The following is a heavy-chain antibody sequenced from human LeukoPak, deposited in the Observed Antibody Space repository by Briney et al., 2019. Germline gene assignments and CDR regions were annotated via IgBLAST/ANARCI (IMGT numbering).Heavy chain of an antibody. D-gene: IGHD2-2*01. J-gene: IGHJ4*02. Sequence: ASVKASCKASGYTFTSYGISWVRQAPGQGLEWMGWISAYNGNTNYAQKLQGRVTMTTDTSTSTAYIELRSLRSDDTAVYYCARDRRSGYCSSTSCYLYDYWGQGTLVTVSS. CDR2: ISAYNGNT. CDR1: GYTFTSYG. CDR3: ARDRRSGYCSSTSCYLYDY. V-gene: IGHV1-18*01.